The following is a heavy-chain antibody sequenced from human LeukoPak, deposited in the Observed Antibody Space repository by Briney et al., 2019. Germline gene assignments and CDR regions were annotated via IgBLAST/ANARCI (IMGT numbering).Heavy chain of an antibody. J-gene: IGHJ4*02. V-gene: IGHV1-3*01. Sequence: ASVKVSRKASGYTFTSYAMHWVRQAPGQRLEWMGWINAGNGNTKYSQKFQGRVTITRDTSASTAYMELSSLRSEDTAVYYCARVGGSYYRFDYWGQGTLVTVSS. CDR1: GYTFTSYA. CDR3: ARVGGSYYRFDY. CDR2: INAGNGNT. D-gene: IGHD1-26*01.